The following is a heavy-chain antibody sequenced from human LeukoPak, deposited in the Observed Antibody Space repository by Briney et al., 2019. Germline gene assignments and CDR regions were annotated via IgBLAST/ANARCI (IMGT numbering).Heavy chain of an antibody. CDR1: GYSISSGYY. D-gene: IGHD3-22*01. J-gene: IGHJ4*02. Sequence: SETLSLTCTVSGYSISSGYYWGWIRQPPGKGLEWIGSIHHSGSTYYNPSLKSRVTISVDTSKNQFSLKPSSVTAADTAVYYCARRQVYYDSSGHFNWGQGTLVTVSS. V-gene: IGHV4-38-2*02. CDR2: IHHSGST. CDR3: ARRQVYYDSSGHFN.